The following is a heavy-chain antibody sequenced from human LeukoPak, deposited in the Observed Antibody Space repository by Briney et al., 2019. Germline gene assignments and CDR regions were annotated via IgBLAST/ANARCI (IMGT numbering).Heavy chain of an antibody. J-gene: IGHJ4*02. CDR1: GGSISSGDYY. CDR2: IYYSGST. Sequence: PSQTLSLTCTVSGGSISSGDYYWGWIRQPPGKGLEWIGYIYYSGSTYYNPSLKSRVTISVDTSKNQFSLKLSSVTAADTAVYYCARENWSSALDYWGQGTLVTVSS. CDR3: ARENWSSALDY. D-gene: IGHD6-6*01. V-gene: IGHV4-30-4*01.